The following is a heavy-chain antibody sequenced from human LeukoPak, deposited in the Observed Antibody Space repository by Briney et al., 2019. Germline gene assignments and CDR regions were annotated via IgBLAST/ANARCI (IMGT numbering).Heavy chain of an antibody. J-gene: IGHJ4*02. CDR1: GFTLSTYA. D-gene: IGHD1-20*01. CDR3: AKDGYNWIAFDD. Sequence: PGGSLRLSCAASGFTLSTYAMHWVRQAPGKGLEGGAYISGTGFTTYYADSVKGRFTISSDSSKNTLFLQMNSLRAEDTAIYYCAKDGYNWIAFDDWGQGTLVTVSS. V-gene: IGHV3-23*01. CDR2: ISGTGFTT.